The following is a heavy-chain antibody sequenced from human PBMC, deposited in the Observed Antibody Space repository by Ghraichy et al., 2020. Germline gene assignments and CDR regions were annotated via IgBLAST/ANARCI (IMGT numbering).Heavy chain of an antibody. Sequence: GGSLRLSCAASGFSFSNYNMHWIRQAPGKGLDWVAVITYNGISQYYADSVKGRFTVSRDNSGNTVYLQMNSLRPEDSAVYYCSKPYLAQLRFGGFDDWGQGTLVTVSS. D-gene: IGHD2-21*02. V-gene: IGHV3-30*18. CDR2: ITYNGISQ. J-gene: IGHJ4*02. CDR1: GFSFSNYN. CDR3: SKPYLAQLRFGGFDD.